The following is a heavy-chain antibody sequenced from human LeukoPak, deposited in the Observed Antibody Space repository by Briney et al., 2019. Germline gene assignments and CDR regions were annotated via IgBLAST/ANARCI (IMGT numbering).Heavy chain of an antibody. Sequence: ASVKVSCKASGYTFTSYGISWVRQAPGQGLEWMGWISAYNGNTNYAQKLQGRVTMTTDTSTSTAYMELRSLGSDDTAVYYCARGPHFDYYDSSGYYSTFYYFDYWGQGTLVTVSS. CDR2: ISAYNGNT. CDR3: ARGPHFDYYDSSGYYSTFYYFDY. V-gene: IGHV1-18*01. D-gene: IGHD3-22*01. J-gene: IGHJ4*02. CDR1: GYTFTSYG.